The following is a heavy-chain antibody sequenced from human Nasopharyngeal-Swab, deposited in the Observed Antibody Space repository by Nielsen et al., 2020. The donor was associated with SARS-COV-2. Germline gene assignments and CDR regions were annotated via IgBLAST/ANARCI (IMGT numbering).Heavy chain of an antibody. CDR2: ISHDGRGN. CDR3: ARWNNRGAGGTYEMDV. V-gene: IGHV3-30*03. D-gene: IGHD2/OR15-2a*01. Sequence: GESLKISCAASGYSFSSYGMHWVRQAPGKGLEWVAVISHDGRGNVYADSVKGRFTISRDNSTLYLQMDSLRAEDTAVYYCARWNNRGAGGTYEMDVWGQGTTVIVSS. J-gene: IGHJ6*02. CDR1: GYSFSSYG.